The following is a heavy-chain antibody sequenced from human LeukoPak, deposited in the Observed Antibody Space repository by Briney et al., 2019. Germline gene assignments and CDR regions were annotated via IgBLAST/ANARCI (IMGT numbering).Heavy chain of an antibody. J-gene: IGHJ4*02. V-gene: IGHV1-46*01. D-gene: IGHD3-3*01. CDR1: GYTFTSYY. CDR2: INPSGGST. CDR3: ARGDFWSGYYNYFDY. Sequence: ASVKVSCKASGYTFTSYYMHWVRQAPGQGLEWMGIINPSGGSTSYAQKFQGRVTMTRDMSTSTVYMELSSLRSEDTAVYYCARGDFWSGYYNYFDYWGQGTLVTVSS.